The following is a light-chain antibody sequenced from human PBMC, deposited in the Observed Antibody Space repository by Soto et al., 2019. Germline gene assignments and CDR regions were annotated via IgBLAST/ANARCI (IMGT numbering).Light chain of an antibody. CDR2: EVS. CDR3: CSYVGGYSYV. V-gene: IGLV2-8*01. J-gene: IGLJ1*01. Sequence: QSALTQPPSAAGSPGQSVTISCTGTSTDVGGYNYVSWYQQYPGKAPKLMIYEVSKRPSGVPDRFSGSKSGNTASLTVSGLQAEDEADYYCCSYVGGYSYVFGIGTKVTVL. CDR1: STDVGGYNY.